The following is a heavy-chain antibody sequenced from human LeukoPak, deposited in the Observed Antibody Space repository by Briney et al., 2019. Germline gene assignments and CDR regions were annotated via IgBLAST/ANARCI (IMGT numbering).Heavy chain of an antibody. V-gene: IGHV4-39*01. CDR2: IYYSGST. CDR3: AIQRLDGTDV. CDR1: GGSISSRSYY. Sequence: PSETLSLTCTVSGGSISSRSYYWGWIRQPPGKGLEWIGSIYYSGSTYYNASLKSRVTTSVDTSKNQFSLKLTSVTAADTAVYYCAIQRLDGTDVWGQGITVTASS. D-gene: IGHD6-19*01. J-gene: IGHJ6*02.